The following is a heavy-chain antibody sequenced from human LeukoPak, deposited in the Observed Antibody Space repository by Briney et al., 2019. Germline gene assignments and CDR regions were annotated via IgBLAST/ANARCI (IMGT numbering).Heavy chain of an antibody. CDR1: GYTFTAYY. Sequence: GASVKVSCKASGYTFTAYYMHWVRQAPGQGLEWMGWINPNSGGTNYAQKFQGRVTMTRDTSISTAYMELDRLRSDDTAVYYCARDRVVVPAAFDYWGQGTLVTVSS. J-gene: IGHJ4*02. V-gene: IGHV1-2*02. CDR2: INPNSGGT. D-gene: IGHD2-2*01. CDR3: ARDRVVVPAAFDY.